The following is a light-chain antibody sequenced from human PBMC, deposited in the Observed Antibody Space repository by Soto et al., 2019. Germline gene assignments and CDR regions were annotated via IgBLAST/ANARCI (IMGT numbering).Light chain of an antibody. CDR2: EVS. CDR3: YSYVGIIS. V-gene: IGLV2-23*02. J-gene: IGLJ2*01. Sequence: QSALTQPASVSGSPGQSITISCTGTSSDVGSHNFVSWYQQHPGKAPELMIYEVSKRPSGVSNRFSGSKSGNTASLTISGLQAEDGADYSCYSYVGIISFGGGPKLTVL. CDR1: SSDVGSHNF.